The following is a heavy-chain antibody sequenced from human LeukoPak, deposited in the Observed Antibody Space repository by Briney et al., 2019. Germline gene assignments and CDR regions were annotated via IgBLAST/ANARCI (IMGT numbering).Heavy chain of an antibody. CDR1: AYTFSDYG. J-gene: IGHJ4*02. CDR3: ARDWPDYNNGYYRPAFDY. V-gene: IGHV1-18*01. Sequence: GASVKVSCKASAYTFSDYGISWVRQAPGQGLEWMGWISAYNGNTRYAQKFQGRVTMTTDTSTKTAYVDLRGLRSDDTAVYYCARDWPDYNNGYYRPAFDYWGQGTLVTVSS. CDR2: ISAYNGNT. D-gene: IGHD3-10*01.